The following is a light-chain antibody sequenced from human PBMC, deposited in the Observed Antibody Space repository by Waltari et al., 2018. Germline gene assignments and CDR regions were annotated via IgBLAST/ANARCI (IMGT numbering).Light chain of an antibody. Sequence: DIVLTQSPDSLAVSLGERANINCRSSQSVLYSSNNKNYLAWYQHKPGQPPKLLIYWASIRVSGVPDRFRGSESGTDFTLTISSLQAEDVAVYYCQQYYSNPLTFGQGTKVEI. J-gene: IGKJ1*01. CDR3: QQYYSNPLT. CDR2: WAS. CDR1: QSVLYSSNNKNY. V-gene: IGKV4-1*01.